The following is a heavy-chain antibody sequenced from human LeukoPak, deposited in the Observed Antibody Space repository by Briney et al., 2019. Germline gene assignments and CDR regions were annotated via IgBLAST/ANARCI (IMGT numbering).Heavy chain of an antibody. CDR1: GYTFTGYY. J-gene: IGHJ5*02. CDR3: ARNFDMKGFDP. CDR2: INSDSGFT. V-gene: IGHV1-2*02. Sequence: ASVKVSCKASGYTFTGYYMNWVRQAPGQGLEWMGWINSDSGFTKYAQKFQGRVTTTRDTSITTVYMDLTRLTSDDTAVYYCARNFDMKGFDPWGQGTLVTVSS. D-gene: IGHD3-9*01.